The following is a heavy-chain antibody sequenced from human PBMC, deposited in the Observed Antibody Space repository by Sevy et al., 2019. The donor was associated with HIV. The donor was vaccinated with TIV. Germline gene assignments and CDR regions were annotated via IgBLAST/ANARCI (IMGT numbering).Heavy chain of an antibody. D-gene: IGHD2-2*01. CDR3: ARAGGTTDWGMDV. Sequence: SDTLSLTCTVSGGSIGSYYWIWIRQPPGKGLDWMGYLDYSGSTRYNPSLKGRVSISVDTSKSQFSLKMTSVTAADTAVYYCARAGGTTDWGMDVWGQGTTVTVSS. V-gene: IGHV4-59*07. J-gene: IGHJ6*02. CDR1: GGSIGSYY. CDR2: LDYSGST.